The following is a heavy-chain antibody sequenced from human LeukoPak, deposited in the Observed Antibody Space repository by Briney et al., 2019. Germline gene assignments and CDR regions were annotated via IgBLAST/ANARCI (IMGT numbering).Heavy chain of an antibody. V-gene: IGHV3-23*01. CDR3: AKDQKGSWYALFDP. CDR2: ISGSGGST. Sequence: GGSLRLSCAASGFTFNSYAMSWVRQAPGKGLGWASAISGSGGSTYYADSVKGRFTISRDNSKNTPYLQMNSLRAEDTAVYYCAKDQKGSWYALFDPWGQGTLVTVSS. CDR1: GFTFNSYA. J-gene: IGHJ5*02. D-gene: IGHD6-13*01.